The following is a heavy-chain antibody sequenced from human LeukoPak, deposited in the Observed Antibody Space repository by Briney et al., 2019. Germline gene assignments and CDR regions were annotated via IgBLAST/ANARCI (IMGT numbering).Heavy chain of an antibody. CDR3: ARDGAAAGTGNWFDP. D-gene: IGHD6-13*01. Sequence: PSETLSLTCTVSGGSISSYYWSWIRQPPGKGLEWIGYIYYSGSTNYNPSLKSRVTISVDTSKNQFSLKLSSVTAADTAVYYCARDGAAAGTGNWFDPWGQGTLVTASS. V-gene: IGHV4-59*01. CDR2: IYYSGST. CDR1: GGSISSYY. J-gene: IGHJ5*02.